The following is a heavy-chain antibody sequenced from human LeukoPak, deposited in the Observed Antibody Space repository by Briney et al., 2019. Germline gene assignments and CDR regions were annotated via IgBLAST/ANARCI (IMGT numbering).Heavy chain of an antibody. CDR2: IKQDGSEK. J-gene: IGHJ4*02. CDR3: ARDGGSYGY. CDR1: GFTVSSNY. D-gene: IGHD1-26*01. Sequence: GGSLRLSCAASGFTVSSNYVSWVRQAPGKGLEWVANIKQDGSEKYYVDSVKGRFTISRDNAKNSLYLQMNSLRAEDTAVYYCARDGGSYGYWGQGTLVTVSS. V-gene: IGHV3-7*01.